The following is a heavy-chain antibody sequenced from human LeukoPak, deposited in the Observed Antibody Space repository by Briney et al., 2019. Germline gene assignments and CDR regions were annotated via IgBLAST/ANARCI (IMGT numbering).Heavy chain of an antibody. D-gene: IGHD3-22*01. V-gene: IGHV3-20*04. J-gene: IGHJ4*02. Sequence: GGSLRLSCAASGFTFDDYGMSWVRQAPGKGLEWVSGINWNGGSTGYADSVKGRFTISRDNAKNSLHLQMNSLRAEDTALYYCPRGEDSPFDYWGQGTLVTVSS. CDR3: PRGEDSPFDY. CDR2: INWNGGST. CDR1: GFTFDDYG.